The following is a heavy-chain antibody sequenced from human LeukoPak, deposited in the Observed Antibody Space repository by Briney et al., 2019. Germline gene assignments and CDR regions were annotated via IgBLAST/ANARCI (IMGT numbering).Heavy chain of an antibody. CDR3: ARGPRGAAGGWYFDL. D-gene: IGHD6-13*01. Sequence: ASETLSLTCAVYGGSFSGYYWSWIRQPPGKGLEWIGEINHSGSTNYNPSLKSRVTISVDTSKNQFSLKLSSVTAADTAVYYCARGPRGAAGGWYFDLWGRGTLVTVSS. J-gene: IGHJ2*01. V-gene: IGHV4-34*01. CDR2: INHSGST. CDR1: GGSFSGYY.